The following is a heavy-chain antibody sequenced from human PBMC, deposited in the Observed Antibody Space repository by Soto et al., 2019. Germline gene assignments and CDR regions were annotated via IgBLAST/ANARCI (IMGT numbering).Heavy chain of an antibody. D-gene: IGHD1-7*01. CDR3: ARALREELPIYYFDS. V-gene: IGHV2-26*01. CDR2: IFWNDER. J-gene: IGHJ4*02. Sequence: SGPTLVNPTEALTLTCTVSGFSLSKARMGVSWIRQPPGNVLELLAHIFWNDERSYNTSLKSRLTISRDTSKSQVVLTMTNVDPVDTGTYFCARALREELPIYYFDSWGQGTLVTVSS. CDR1: GFSLSKARMG.